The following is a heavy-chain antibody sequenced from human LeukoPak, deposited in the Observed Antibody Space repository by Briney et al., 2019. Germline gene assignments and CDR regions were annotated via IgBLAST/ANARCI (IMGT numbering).Heavy chain of an antibody. CDR1: GYTFTSYD. D-gene: IGHD3-22*01. CDR3: AGTRGYYYDSSGSQFDY. V-gene: IGHV1-8*01. CDR2: MNPNSGNT. J-gene: IGHJ4*02. Sequence: GASVKVSFKASGYTFTSYDINWVRQATGQGLEWMGWMNPNSGNTGYAQKFQGRVTMTRNTSISTAYMELSSLRSEDTAVYYCAGTRGYYYDSSGSQFDYWGQGTLVTVSS.